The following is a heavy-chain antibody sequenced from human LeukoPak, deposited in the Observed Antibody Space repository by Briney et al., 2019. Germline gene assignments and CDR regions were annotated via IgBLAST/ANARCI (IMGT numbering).Heavy chain of an antibody. CDR3: ARDLSPVVRASPMGY. V-gene: IGHV3-30*03. J-gene: IGHJ4*02. Sequence: GTSLRLSCAASGFTFTSYGMHWVRQAPGKGLEWVALITYDGYYKYYSDSVKRRFTISSDTSKNTLYLQMNSLRAEDTAVYYCARDLSPVVRASPMGYWGQGTLVTVSS. CDR1: GFTFTSYG. CDR2: ITYDGYYK. D-gene: IGHD3-10*01.